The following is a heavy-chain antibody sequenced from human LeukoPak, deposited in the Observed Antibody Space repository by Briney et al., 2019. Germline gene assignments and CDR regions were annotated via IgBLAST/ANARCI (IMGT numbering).Heavy chain of an antibody. CDR3: ARDGDGYCSSTSCLRGMDV. CDR1: GGTFSSYA. CDR2: IIPILGIA. Sequence: SVKVSCKASGGTFSSYAISWVRQAPGQGLEWMGRIIPILGIANYAQKFQGRVTITADKSTSTAYMELSSLRSEDTGVYYCARDGDGYCSSTSCLRGMDVWGQGTTVTVSS. D-gene: IGHD2-2*01. V-gene: IGHV1-69*04. J-gene: IGHJ6*02.